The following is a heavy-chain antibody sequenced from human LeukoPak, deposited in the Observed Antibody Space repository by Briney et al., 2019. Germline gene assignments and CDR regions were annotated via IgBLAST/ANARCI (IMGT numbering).Heavy chain of an antibody. CDR1: GFTFSSYA. V-gene: IGHV3-23*01. Sequence: GGSLRLSCAASGFTFSSYAMSWVRQAPGKGLEWVSAISGSGGSTYYADSVKGRFTISRDNSKNTLYLQMNSLRAEDMAVYYCAMRGTSYGFDYWGQGTLVTVSS. CDR3: AMRGTSYGFDY. CDR2: ISGSGGST. D-gene: IGHD4-17*01. J-gene: IGHJ4*02.